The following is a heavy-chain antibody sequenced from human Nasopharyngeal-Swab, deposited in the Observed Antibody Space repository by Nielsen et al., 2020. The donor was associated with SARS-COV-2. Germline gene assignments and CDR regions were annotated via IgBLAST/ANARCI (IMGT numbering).Heavy chain of an antibody. CDR1: GYTFTSYG. Sequence: ASVKVSCKAPGYTFTSYGISWVRQAPGQGLEWMGWISAYNGNTNYAQKLQGRVTMTTDTSTSTAYMELRSLRSDDTAVYYCARDPQKYSSSWYDYWGQGTLVTVSS. D-gene: IGHD6-13*01. CDR3: ARDPQKYSSSWYDY. V-gene: IGHV1-18*01. CDR2: ISAYNGNT. J-gene: IGHJ4*02.